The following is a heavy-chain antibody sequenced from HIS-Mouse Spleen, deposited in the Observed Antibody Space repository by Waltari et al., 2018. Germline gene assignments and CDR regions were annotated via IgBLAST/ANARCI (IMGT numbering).Heavy chain of an antibody. CDR3: ARHEGQQLVTSLFDY. CDR2: IYYSGST. D-gene: IGHD6-13*01. CDR1: GGSISRSSYY. V-gene: IGHV4-39*01. J-gene: IGHJ4*02. Sequence: QLQLQESGPGLVKPSETLSLTCTVSGGSISRSSYYWGWIRQPPGKGLEWIVSIYYSGSTYYNPSLKSRVTISVDTSKNQFSLKLSSVTAADTAVYYCARHEGQQLVTSLFDYWGQGTLVTVSS.